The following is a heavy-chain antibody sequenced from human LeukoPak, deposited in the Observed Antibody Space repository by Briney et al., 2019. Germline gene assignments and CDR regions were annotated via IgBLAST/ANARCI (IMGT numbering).Heavy chain of an antibody. V-gene: IGHV3-74*01. CDR3: ARDLNAFSFDL. J-gene: IGHJ5*01. Sequence: PGGSLRLSCAASGFTFSSYWMYWVRQAPGKGLVWVSYINNDGGSTGYADSVKGRFTISRDNGKNTLYLQMNSLRAEDTAVYYCARDLNAFSFDLWGQGSLVTVSS. D-gene: IGHD2/OR15-2a*01. CDR1: GFTFSSYW. CDR2: INNDGGST.